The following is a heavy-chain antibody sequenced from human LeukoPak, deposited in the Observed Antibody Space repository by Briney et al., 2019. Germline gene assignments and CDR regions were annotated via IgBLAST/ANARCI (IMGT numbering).Heavy chain of an antibody. J-gene: IGHJ6*02. CDR1: GYTFNSDD. V-gene: IGHV1-8*01. CDR3: ARAWYSSSWYSFIPTHDQDYYYYGMDV. Sequence: GTSVKVSWKASGYTFNSDDINWVRQATGQGLEWMGWMNPNSGNTGYAQKFQGRVTMTRNTSISTAYMELSSLRSEDTAVYYCARAWYSSSWYSFIPTHDQDYYYYGMDVWGQGTTVTVSS. CDR2: MNPNSGNT. D-gene: IGHD6-13*01.